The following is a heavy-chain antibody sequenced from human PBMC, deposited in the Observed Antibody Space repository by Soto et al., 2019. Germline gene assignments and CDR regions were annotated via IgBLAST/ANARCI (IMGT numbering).Heavy chain of an antibody. V-gene: IGHV3-30*03. CDR1: GFIFRNFG. D-gene: IGHD1-26*01. CDR3: VQGASTAHQPLDS. Sequence: QVQLVESGGGVVQPGRSLRLSCAASGFIFRNFGMHWVRRAPGKGLEWVAVISGDGNDKYYPDSMKGRFTISRDNFNNTLYLQLNSLIPEVTAVYHCVQGASTAHQPLDSWGQGVLVSVSS. J-gene: IGHJ4*02. CDR2: ISGDGNDK.